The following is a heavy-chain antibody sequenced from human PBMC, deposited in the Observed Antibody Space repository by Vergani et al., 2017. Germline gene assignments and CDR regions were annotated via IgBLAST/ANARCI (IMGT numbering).Heavy chain of an antibody. CDR2: INPSGGST. J-gene: IGHJ3*02. CDR1: GYTFTDYY. CDR3: AANIGYCSGGSCRKAFDI. D-gene: IGHD2-15*01. Sequence: VQLVQSGAEVKKPGATVKISCKVSGYTFTDYYMHWVQQAPGKGLEWMGIINPSGGSTSYAQKFQGRVTMTRDTSTSTVYMELSSLRSEDTAVYYCAANIGYCSGGSCRKAFDIWGQGTMVTVSS. V-gene: IGHV1-46*01.